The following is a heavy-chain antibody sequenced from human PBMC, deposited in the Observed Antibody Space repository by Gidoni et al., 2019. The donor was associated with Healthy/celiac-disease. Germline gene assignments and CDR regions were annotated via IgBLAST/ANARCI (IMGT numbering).Heavy chain of an antibody. J-gene: IGHJ4*02. Sequence: QLQLQESGPGLVKPSETLSLTCTASGGSISSSNYYWGWIRPPPGKGLEWIGNIYYSGSTFYNPSLKSRVTISVHTSKNQFSLKLSSVTAADTAVYYCARLGSSGYLHYYFDYWGQGTLVTVSS. CDR2: IYYSGST. D-gene: IGHD3-22*01. CDR3: ARLGSSGYLHYYFDY. CDR1: GGSISSSNYY. V-gene: IGHV4-39*01.